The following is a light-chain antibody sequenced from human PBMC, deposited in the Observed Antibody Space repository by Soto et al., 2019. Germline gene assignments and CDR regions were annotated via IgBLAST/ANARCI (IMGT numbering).Light chain of an antibody. Sequence: EIVLTQSPGTLSLSPGERATLSCRASHSVISRYLAWYQQKPGQAPRLRIYGASSRATGIPDRFSGGGYETDFTLTISRLEHEDFAVYYCHQYGSSPITFGQGTRLEIK. V-gene: IGKV3-20*01. J-gene: IGKJ5*01. CDR2: GAS. CDR1: HSVISRY. CDR3: HQYGSSPIT.